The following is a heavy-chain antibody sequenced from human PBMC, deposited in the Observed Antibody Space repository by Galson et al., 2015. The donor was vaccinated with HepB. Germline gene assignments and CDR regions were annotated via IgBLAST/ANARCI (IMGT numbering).Heavy chain of an antibody. V-gene: IGHV3-23*01. D-gene: IGHD1-7*01. CDR1: GFTFSSYA. Sequence: SLRLSCAASGFTFSSYAMSWVRQAPGKGLEWVSAISGSGGSTYYADSVKGRFTISRDNSKNTLYLQMNSLRAEDTAVYYCAILSRGITGTSDYWGQGTLVTVSS. J-gene: IGHJ4*02. CDR2: ISGSGGST. CDR3: AILSRGITGTSDY.